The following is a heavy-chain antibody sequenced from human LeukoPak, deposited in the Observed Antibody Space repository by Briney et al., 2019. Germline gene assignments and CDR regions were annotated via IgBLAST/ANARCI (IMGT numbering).Heavy chain of an antibody. D-gene: IGHD1-26*01. J-gene: IGHJ4*02. CDR2: IYYSGST. V-gene: IGHV4-59*01. CDR1: GGSISSYY. Sequence: SETLSLTCTVSGGSISSYYWSWIRQPPGKGLEWIGYIYYSGSTNYNPSLKSRVTISVDTSKNQFSLKLSPVTAADTAVYYCAREELRGEYYFDYWGQGTLVTVSS. CDR3: AREELRGEYYFDY.